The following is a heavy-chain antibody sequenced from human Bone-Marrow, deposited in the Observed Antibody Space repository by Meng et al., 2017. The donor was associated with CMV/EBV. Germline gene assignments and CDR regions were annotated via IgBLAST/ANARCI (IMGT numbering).Heavy chain of an antibody. V-gene: IGHV1-69*10. CDR3: ARDNTSEYDFWSGSHYYYGMDV. Sequence: SVKVSCKAAGGTFSIYAISWVRQAPGQGLEWMGGIIPILGIANYAQKFQGRVAITADKSTSTAYMELSSLRSEDTAVYYCARDNTSEYDFWSGSHYYYGMDVWGQGTTVTVSS. CDR1: GGTFSIYA. CDR2: IIPILGIA. J-gene: IGHJ6*02. D-gene: IGHD3-3*01.